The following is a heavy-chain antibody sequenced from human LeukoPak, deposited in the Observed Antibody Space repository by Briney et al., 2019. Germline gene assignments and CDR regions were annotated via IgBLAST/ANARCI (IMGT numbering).Heavy chain of an antibody. Sequence: SETLSLTCNVSGYSISSGYYWGWIRQPPGKGLEWIGSIYHSGSTYYNPSLKSRVTISVDTSKNQFSLKLSSVTAADTAVYYCARVSGDYAYYFDYWGQGTLVTVSS. D-gene: IGHD4-17*01. CDR2: IYHSGST. V-gene: IGHV4-38-2*02. CDR1: GYSISSGYY. CDR3: ARVSGDYAYYFDY. J-gene: IGHJ4*02.